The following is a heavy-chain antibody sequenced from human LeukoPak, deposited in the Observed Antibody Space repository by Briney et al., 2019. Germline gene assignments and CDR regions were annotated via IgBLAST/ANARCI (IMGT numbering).Heavy chain of an antibody. Sequence: GGSLRLSCAASGFTFSSYSMNLVRQAPGKGLEWVSSISSSSSYIYYADSVKGRFTISRDNAKNSLYLQMNTLRAEDTAVYYCARCECSCYGIDVWGQGTTVTVSS. CDR1: GFTFSSYS. V-gene: IGHV3-21*01. CDR3: ARCECSCYGIDV. CDR2: ISSSSSYI. D-gene: IGHD2-15*01. J-gene: IGHJ6*02.